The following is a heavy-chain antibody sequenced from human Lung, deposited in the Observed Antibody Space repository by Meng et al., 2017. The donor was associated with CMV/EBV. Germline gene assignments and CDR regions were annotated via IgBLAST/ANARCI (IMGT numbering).Heavy chain of an antibody. J-gene: IGHJ6*02. V-gene: IGHV3-33*06. D-gene: IGHD6-13*01. CDR3: AKDSSRSTWYGPDDYSGMDV. Sequence: GGSLRLXCEASGFSSSSYGMHWVRQAPGKGLEWVAVIWYDGSNENYGESVKGRFTISRDYSKNMLYLQMNSLRAEDTAVYYCAKDSSRSTWYGPDDYSGMDVWGQGTTVTVSS. CDR2: IWYDGSNE. CDR1: GFSSSSYG.